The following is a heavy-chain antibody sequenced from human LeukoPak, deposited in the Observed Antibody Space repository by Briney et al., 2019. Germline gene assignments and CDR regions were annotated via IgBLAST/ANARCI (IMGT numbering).Heavy chain of an antibody. CDR2: INAGNGNT. J-gene: IGHJ6*02. Sequence: GASVKVSCKASGYTFTSYAMHWVRQAPGQRLEWMGWINAGNGNTKYSQKFQGRVTITRDTSASTAYMELSSLRSEDTAVYYCARDIVATTEGITYGMDVWGQGTTVTVSS. D-gene: IGHD5-12*01. CDR3: ARDIVATTEGITYGMDV. CDR1: GYTFTSYA. V-gene: IGHV1-3*01.